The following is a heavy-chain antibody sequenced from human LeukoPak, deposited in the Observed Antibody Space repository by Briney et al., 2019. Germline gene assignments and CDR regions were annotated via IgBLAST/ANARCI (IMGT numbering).Heavy chain of an antibody. V-gene: IGHV1-18*01. D-gene: IGHD6-19*01. CDR2: ISAYNGNT. CDR1: GYTFTSYG. Sequence: ASVKVSCKASGYTFTSYGISWVRQAPGQGLEWMGWISAYNGNTNYAQKLQGRVTMTTDTSTSTAYMGLRSLRSDDTAVYYCARANKQWLVFSLDYWGQGTLVTVSS. J-gene: IGHJ4*02. CDR3: ARANKQWLVFSLDY.